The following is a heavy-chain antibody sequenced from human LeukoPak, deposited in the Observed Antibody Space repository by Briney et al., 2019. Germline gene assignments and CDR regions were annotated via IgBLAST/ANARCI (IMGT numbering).Heavy chain of an antibody. D-gene: IGHD3-10*01. CDR2: INPNSGGT. CDR3: ARVVSPYYYGSGSYSHFDY. V-gene: IGHV1-2*02. CDR1: GYTFTGYY. J-gene: IGHJ4*02. Sequence: ASVKVSCKASGYTFTGYYMHWVRQAPGQGLEWMGWINPNSGGTNYAQKFQGRVTMTRDTSISTAYMELSRLRSGDTAVYYCARVVSPYYYGSGSYSHFDYWGQGTLVTVSS.